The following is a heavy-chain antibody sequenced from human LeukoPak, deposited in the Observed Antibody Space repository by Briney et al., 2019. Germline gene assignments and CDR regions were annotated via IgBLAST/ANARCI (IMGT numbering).Heavy chain of an antibody. CDR1: GFTFSIYG. CDR3: AREEATTVRGVSDY. J-gene: IGHJ4*02. D-gene: IGHD3-10*01. CDR2: IWFDGTKK. Sequence: PGRSLRLSCAASGFTFSIYGMHWVRQAPGKGLEWVELIWFDGTKKYYADSVKGRFTISRDNSKNTLYLQMNSLRAEDTAVYYCAREEATTVRGVSDYWGQGTLVTVSS. V-gene: IGHV3-33*01.